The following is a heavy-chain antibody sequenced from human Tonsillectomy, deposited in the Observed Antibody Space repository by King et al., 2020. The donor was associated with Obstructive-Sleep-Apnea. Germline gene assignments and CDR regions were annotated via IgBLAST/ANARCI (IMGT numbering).Heavy chain of an antibody. Sequence: VQLQQWGAGLLKPSETLSLTCAVYGGSFSGYYWSWIRQPPGKGLEWIGEINHSGSTNYNPSLKSRVTISVDTSKNQFSLKVTSMTAADTAVYYCARFGSGWHYFDCCGQGTLVTVSS. J-gene: IGHJ4*02. CDR1: GGSFSGYY. CDR2: INHSGST. V-gene: IGHV4-34*01. CDR3: ARFGSGWHYFDC. D-gene: IGHD6-19*01.